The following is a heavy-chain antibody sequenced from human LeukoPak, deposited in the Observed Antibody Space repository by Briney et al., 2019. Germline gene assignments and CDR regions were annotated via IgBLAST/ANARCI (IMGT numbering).Heavy chain of an antibody. D-gene: IGHD3-16*02. CDR3: ARDINDYVWGSYRSYYYYGTDV. V-gene: IGHV4-30-4*01. CDR2: IYHSGST. Sequence: SQTLSLTCTVSGGSISSGDYYWSWIRQPPGKGLEWIGYIYHSGSTYYNPSLKSRVTISVDTSKNQFSLKLSSVTAADTAVYYCARDINDYVWGSYRSYYYYGTDVWGQGTTVTVSS. J-gene: IGHJ6*02. CDR1: GGSISSGDYY.